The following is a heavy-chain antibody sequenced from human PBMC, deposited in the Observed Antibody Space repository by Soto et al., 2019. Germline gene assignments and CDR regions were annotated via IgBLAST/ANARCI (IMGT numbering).Heavy chain of an antibody. CDR3: ARWDYGDHRGY. CDR1: GGSISSSSYY. V-gene: IGHV4-39*01. D-gene: IGHD4-17*01. CDR2: IYYSGST. J-gene: IGHJ4*02. Sequence: QLQLQESGPGLVKPSETLSLTCTVSGGSISSSSYYWGWIRQPPGKGLEWIGSIYYSGSTYYNPSLKSRVTISVDTSKNQFALKLSSVTAADTAVYYCARWDYGDHRGYWGQGTLVTVSS.